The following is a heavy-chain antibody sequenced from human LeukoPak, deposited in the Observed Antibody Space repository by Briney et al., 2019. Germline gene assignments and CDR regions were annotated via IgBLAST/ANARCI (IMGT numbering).Heavy chain of an antibody. J-gene: IGHJ4*02. V-gene: IGHV4-59*08. CDR2: IYYSGST. CDR1: GGSISSYY. Sequence: SETLSLTCTVSGGSISSYYWSWNRQPPGKGLEWIGYIYYSGSTNYNPSLKSRVTISVDTSKNQFSLKLSSVTAADTAVYYCASGSGYSSGWYMGYWGQGTLVTVPS. D-gene: IGHD6-19*01. CDR3: ASGSGYSSGWYMGY.